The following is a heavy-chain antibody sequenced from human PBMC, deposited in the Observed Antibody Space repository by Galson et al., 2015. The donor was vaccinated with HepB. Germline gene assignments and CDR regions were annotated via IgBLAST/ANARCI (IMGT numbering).Heavy chain of an antibody. CDR1: GYGFNIYW. CDR2: SYPGDSDA. Sequence: QSGAEVKKLGESLKISCKGSGYGFNIYWIAWVRQRPGKGLEWMGVSYPGDSDAKYSPSFQGQVTFSADKSTTTAYLQWSSLKASDSAVYYCARLREANSIFGMAFDSWGQGTLVTVSS. CDR3: ARLREANSIFGMAFDS. J-gene: IGHJ5*01. D-gene: IGHD3-3*01. V-gene: IGHV5-51*01.